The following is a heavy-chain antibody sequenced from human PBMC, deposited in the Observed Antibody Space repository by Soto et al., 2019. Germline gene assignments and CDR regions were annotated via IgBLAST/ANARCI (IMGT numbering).Heavy chain of an antibody. V-gene: IGHV3-48*03. CDR1: GFDFRSYE. CDR2: IRANDESI. J-gene: IGHJ3*02. Sequence: LGGSLRLSCVASGFDFRSYEMNWVRQAPGKGLEWVSNIRANDESIYYADSVKGRVSVSRDNAKNSLFLEMNSLRVDDTAVYYCARETLRDAIDIWGQGRMVTVSS. CDR3: ARETLRDAIDI.